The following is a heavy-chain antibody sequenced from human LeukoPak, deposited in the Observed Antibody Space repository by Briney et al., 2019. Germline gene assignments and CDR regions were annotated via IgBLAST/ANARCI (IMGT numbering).Heavy chain of an antibody. CDR3: ARVVVIRGVLFYYMDV. Sequence: PSETLSLTSIVSGGSLRRYYWRWIPQPPRKELEWMGYIYYSGSTNYNPYLKSRVTISVDTSNHQFSLNLSSVTAAATAVYYCARVVVIRGVLFYYMDVWGKGTTVTVSS. V-gene: IGHV4-59*01. CDR1: GGSLRRYY. D-gene: IGHD3-10*01. CDR2: IYYSGST. J-gene: IGHJ6*03.